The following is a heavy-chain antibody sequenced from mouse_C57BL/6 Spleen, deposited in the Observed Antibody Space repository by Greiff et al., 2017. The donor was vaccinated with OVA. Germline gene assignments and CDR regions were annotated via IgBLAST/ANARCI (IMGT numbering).Heavy chain of an antibody. CDR1: GYTFTSYW. D-gene: IGHD3-2*02. CDR3: ARPTAQAYAMDY. V-gene: IGHV1-64*01. J-gene: IGHJ4*01. Sequence: QVQLQQPGAELVKPGASVTLSCKASGYTFTSYWMHWVKQRPGQGLEWIGMIHPNSGSTNYNEKFKSKATLTVDKSSSTAYMQLRSLTSEDSAVYYCARPTAQAYAMDYWGQGTSVTVSS. CDR2: IHPNSGST.